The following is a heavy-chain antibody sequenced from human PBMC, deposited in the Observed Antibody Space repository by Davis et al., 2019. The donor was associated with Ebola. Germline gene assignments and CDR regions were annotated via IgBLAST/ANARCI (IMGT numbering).Heavy chain of an antibody. CDR1: GFTFSSYA. CDR3: AKGRTGDPIY. Sequence: GESLKISCAASGFTFSSYAMSWVRQAPGKGLEWVSGIRGSGGSTYYADSVKGRFTISRDNSKNTLYLQMNSLRAEDTAVYYCAKGRTGDPIYWGQGTLVTVSS. D-gene: IGHD1-14*01. J-gene: IGHJ4*02. V-gene: IGHV3-23*01. CDR2: IRGSGGST.